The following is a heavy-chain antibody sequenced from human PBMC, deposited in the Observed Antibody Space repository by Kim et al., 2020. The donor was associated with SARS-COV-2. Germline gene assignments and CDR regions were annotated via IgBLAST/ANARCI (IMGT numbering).Heavy chain of an antibody. J-gene: IGHJ4*01. Sequence: GGSLRLSCAASGFAFSNYAINWVRQGPGEGLEWVSSISGLSSSMYYRDSVKGRFTVSRDNSKNTVYLHMTGLRVEDTAVYYCVNVVGRNSEPSGSASDY. V-gene: IGHV3-23*02. CDR1: GFAFSNYA. CDR3: VNVVGRNSEPSGSASDY. CDR2: ISGLSSSM. D-gene: IGHD2-21*01.